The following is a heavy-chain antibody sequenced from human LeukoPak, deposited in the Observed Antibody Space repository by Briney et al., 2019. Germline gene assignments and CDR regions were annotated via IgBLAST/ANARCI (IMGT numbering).Heavy chain of an antibody. V-gene: IGHV3-23*01. CDR1: GFTFSLYA. CDR2: ISGRGDGT. J-gene: IGHJ5*02. CDR3: AKDRVSPGFNLFDP. D-gene: IGHD1-1*01. Sequence: GGSLRLSCATSGFTFSLYAMNWVRQAPGKGLEWVSGISGRGDGTYYAESVRGRFTISRDNSKDTLYLQMSSLRAEDTALYYCAKDRVSPGFNLFDPWGQGTLVTVSS.